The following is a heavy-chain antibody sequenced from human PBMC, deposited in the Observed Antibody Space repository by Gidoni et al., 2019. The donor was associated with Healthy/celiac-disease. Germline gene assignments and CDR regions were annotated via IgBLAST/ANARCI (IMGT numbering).Heavy chain of an antibody. CDR1: GFTFSGSA. J-gene: IGHJ4*02. V-gene: IGHV3-73*01. CDR3: TRHEVGATGVVDY. D-gene: IGHD1-26*01. CDR2: IRSKANSYAT. Sequence: EVQLVESGGGLVQTGGSLQLSCAASGFTFSGSAMHWVRQASGKGLEWVGRIRSKANSYATAYAASVKGRFTISRDDSKNTAYLQMNSLKTEDTAVYYCTRHEVGATGVVDYWGQGTLVTVSS.